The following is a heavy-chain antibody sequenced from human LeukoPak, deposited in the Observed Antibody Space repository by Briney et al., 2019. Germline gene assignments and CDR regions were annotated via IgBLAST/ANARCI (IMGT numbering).Heavy chain of an antibody. CDR3: ARSGRGTYYYFDL. D-gene: IGHD5-12*01. CDR2: ISGYNGNT. V-gene: IGHV1-18*01. CDR1: SYSFNRYC. J-gene: IGHJ4*02. Sequence: ASVKVSCKASSYSFNRYCISWVRQAPGQGLEWMGWISGYNGNTNYAQKFLGRVSMTADTSTSTAYMELRSLTSDDTAVYYCARSGRGTYYYFDLWGQGTLVTVSS.